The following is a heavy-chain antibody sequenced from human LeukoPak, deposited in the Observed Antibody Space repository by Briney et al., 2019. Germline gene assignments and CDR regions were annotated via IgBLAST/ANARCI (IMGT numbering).Heavy chain of an antibody. V-gene: IGHV1-2*02. D-gene: IGHD2-2*01. CDR2: INPNSGGT. Sequence: ASVKVSCKASGYTFTGYYMHWVRQAPGQGLEWMGWINPNSGGTNYAQKFRGRVTMTRDTSISTAYMELSRLRSDDTAVYYCARGGCSSTSCYAFGWYHYGIIDYWGQGTLVTVSS. J-gene: IGHJ4*02. CDR1: GYTFTGYY. CDR3: ARGGCSSTSCYAFGWYHYGIIDY.